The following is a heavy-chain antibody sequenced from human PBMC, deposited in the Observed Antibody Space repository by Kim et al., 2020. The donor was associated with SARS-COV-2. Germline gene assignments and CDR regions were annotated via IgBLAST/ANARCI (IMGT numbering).Heavy chain of an antibody. V-gene: IGHV1-18*01. CDR3: ARDLRYYYGSGSYSRGDY. CDR1: GYTFTSYG. Sequence: ASVKVSCKASGYTFTSYGISWVRQAPGQGLEWMGWISAYNGNTNYAQKLQGRVTMTTDTSTSTAYMELRSLRSDDTAVYYCARDLRYYYGSGSYSRGDYWGQGTLVTVSS. D-gene: IGHD3-10*01. CDR2: ISAYNGNT. J-gene: IGHJ4*02.